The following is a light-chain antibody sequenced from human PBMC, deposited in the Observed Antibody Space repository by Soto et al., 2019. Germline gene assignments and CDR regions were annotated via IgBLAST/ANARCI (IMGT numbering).Light chain of an antibody. CDR1: QSIGRF. J-gene: IGKJ1*01. Sequence: IQMTQSPSTLSASVGDRVTITCRASQSIGRFLAWYQHKPGKAPKLLIYDASTLESGVPSRFSGTGSGTEFTFSITSLQPEDFGTYYCQQCYMGWTCGQGTKVDIK. CDR2: DAS. CDR3: QQCYMGWT. V-gene: IGKV1-5*01.